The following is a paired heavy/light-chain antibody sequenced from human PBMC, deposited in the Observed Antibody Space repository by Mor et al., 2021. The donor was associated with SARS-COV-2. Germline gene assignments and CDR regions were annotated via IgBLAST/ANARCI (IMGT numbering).Light chain of an antibody. V-gene: IGKV1-16*02. CDR3: QQYNSYPRT. J-gene: IGKJ4*01. Sequence: DIQMTQSPSSLSASVGDRVTITCRASQGISNYLAWFQQKPGKAPKSLIYAASSLQSGVPSKFSGSGSGTDFTLTISSLQPEDFATYYCQQYNSYPRTFGGGTKVEIK. CDR2: AAS. CDR1: QGISNY.
Heavy chain of an antibody. CDR1: GFTFSNAW. CDR2: IKSKTDGGTT. V-gene: IGHV3-15*01. J-gene: IGHJ4*02. CDR3: TTDSYSSSWYGDFDY. Sequence: EVQLVESGGGLVKPGGSLRLSCAASGFTFSNAWMSWVRQAPGKGLEWVGRIKSKTDGGTTDYAAPVKGRFTISRDDSKNTLYLQMNSLKTEDTAVYYCTTDSYSSSWYGDFDYWGQGTLVTVSS. D-gene: IGHD6-13*01.